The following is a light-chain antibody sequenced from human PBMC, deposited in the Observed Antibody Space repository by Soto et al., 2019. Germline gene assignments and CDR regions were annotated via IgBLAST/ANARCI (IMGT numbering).Light chain of an antibody. Sequence: DIQMTQSPSTLSASVGDRVTITCRASQSIASWLAWYQQKPGKAPKLLIYQASNLQSGVPSRFSGSASGTEFTLTISSLQPDGFATYYCQQYNSFSWTFGQGTKVDIK. CDR1: QSIASW. CDR2: QAS. CDR3: QQYNSFSWT. J-gene: IGKJ1*01. V-gene: IGKV1-5*03.